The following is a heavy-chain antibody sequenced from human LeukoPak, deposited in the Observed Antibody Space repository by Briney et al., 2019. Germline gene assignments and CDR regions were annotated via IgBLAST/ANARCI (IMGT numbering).Heavy chain of an antibody. CDR3: ARDYGVITTLVWFDY. J-gene: IGHJ4*02. V-gene: IGHV1-18*01. CDR2: ISAYNGNT. D-gene: IGHD3-22*01. Sequence: GASVKVSCRASGYTFTSYSISWVRQAPGQGLEWMGWISAYNGNTNYAQKLQGRVTMTTDTSTSTAYMELRSLRSDDTAVYYCARDYGVITTLVWFDYWGQGTLVTVSP. CDR1: GYTFTSYS.